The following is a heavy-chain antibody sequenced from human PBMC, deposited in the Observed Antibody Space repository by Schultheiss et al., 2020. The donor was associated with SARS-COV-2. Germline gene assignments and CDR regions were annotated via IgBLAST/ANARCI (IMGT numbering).Heavy chain of an antibody. J-gene: IGHJ6*03. Sequence: ASVKVSCKASGYTFTSYDINWVRQATGQGLEWMGWMNPNSGNTGYAQKFQGRVTMTRDTSISTAYMELSRLRSDDTAVYYCARDQVWEREYYELWSGYYGNYYYMDVWGKGTTVTVSS. V-gene: IGHV1-8*01. CDR2: MNPNSGNT. D-gene: IGHD3-3*01. CDR3: ARDQVWEREYYELWSGYYGNYYYMDV. CDR1: GYTFTSYD.